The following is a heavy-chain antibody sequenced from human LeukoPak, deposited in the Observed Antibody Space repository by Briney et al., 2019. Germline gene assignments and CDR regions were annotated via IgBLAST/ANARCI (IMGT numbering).Heavy chain of an antibody. CDR1: GFTFANYA. J-gene: IGHJ3*02. D-gene: IGHD2-8*01. Sequence: PGGSLRLSCAASGFTFANYAMHWVRQAPGKGLEWVAVISYDGSNKYYADSVKGRFTISRDNSKNTLYLQMNSLRAEDTAVYYCARGRAYVNAFDIWGQGTMVTVSS. CDR3: ARGRAYVNAFDI. CDR2: ISYDGSNK. V-gene: IGHV3-30*19.